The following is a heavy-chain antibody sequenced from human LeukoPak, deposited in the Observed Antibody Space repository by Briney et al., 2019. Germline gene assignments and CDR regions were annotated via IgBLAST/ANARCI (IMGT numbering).Heavy chain of an antibody. V-gene: IGHV3-7*01. CDR2: IKQDGSEK. CDR1: KFTFSSYS. Sequence: GGSLRLSCAASKFTFSSYSMSWVRQAPGKGLEWVANIKQDGSEKYYMDSVKGRFTISRDNAKNSLYLQMNSLRAEDTAVYYCARGEYYDFWNDHPGTNQSPFDIWGQGTMVTVSS. J-gene: IGHJ3*02. CDR3: ARGEYYDFWNDHPGTNQSPFDI. D-gene: IGHD3-3*01.